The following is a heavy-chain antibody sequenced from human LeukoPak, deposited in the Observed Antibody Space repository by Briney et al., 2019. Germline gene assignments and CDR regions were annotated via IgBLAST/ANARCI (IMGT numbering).Heavy chain of an antibody. Sequence: SETLSLTCTVSGSSISSSSYYWGWIRQHPGGGLEWIGHIYYSGSTFYNPSLKSRVTISPDTSKNQFSLKMSAREKLFSSADTRGYPRAIGVWGQGTLVTVSS. CDR3: RGYPRAIGV. CDR1: GSSISSSSYY. D-gene: IGHD3-22*01. J-gene: IGHJ4*02. CDR2: IYYSGST. V-gene: IGHV4-31*06.